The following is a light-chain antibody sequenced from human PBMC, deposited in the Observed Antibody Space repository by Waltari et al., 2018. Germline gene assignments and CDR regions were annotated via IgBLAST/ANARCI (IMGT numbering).Light chain of an antibody. CDR1: QSLLYTSNNKNY. J-gene: IGKJ1*01. Sequence: EIVLTQSPGTLAVSLGERATINCKSSQSLLYTSNNKNYLAWYQQKPGQPPKILIYWASIRESGVPDRFSGSGSGTDFTLTISGLQAEDVASYFCLQYLHTPRTFGQGTKVEIK. V-gene: IGKV4-1*01. CDR2: WAS. CDR3: LQYLHTPRT.